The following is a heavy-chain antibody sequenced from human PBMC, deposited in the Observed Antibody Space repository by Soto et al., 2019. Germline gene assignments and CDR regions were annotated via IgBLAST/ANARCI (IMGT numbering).Heavy chain of an antibody. Sequence: SVKVSCKASGGTFSSYTISWVRQAPGQGLEWMGRIIPILGIANYAQKFQGRVTITADKSTSTAYMELSSLRSEDTAVYYCARDQDSSGWYGSFDYWGQGTLFTVSS. CDR1: GGTFSSYT. V-gene: IGHV1-69*04. CDR2: IIPILGIA. CDR3: ARDQDSSGWYGSFDY. D-gene: IGHD6-19*01. J-gene: IGHJ4*02.